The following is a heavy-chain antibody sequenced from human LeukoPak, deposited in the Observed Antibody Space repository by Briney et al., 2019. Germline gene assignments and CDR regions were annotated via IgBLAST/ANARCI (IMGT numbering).Heavy chain of an antibody. CDR1: GFTFSSYA. CDR3: AKHSYITMVRGFLDY. CDR2: ISGSGGST. D-gene: IGHD3-10*01. V-gene: IGHV3-23*01. Sequence: PGGSLRLYCAASGFTFSSYAMSWVRQAPGKGLEWVSAISGSGGSTYYADSVKGRFTISRDNSKNTLYLQMNSLRAEDTAVYYCAKHSYITMVRGFLDYWGQGTLVTVSS. J-gene: IGHJ4*02.